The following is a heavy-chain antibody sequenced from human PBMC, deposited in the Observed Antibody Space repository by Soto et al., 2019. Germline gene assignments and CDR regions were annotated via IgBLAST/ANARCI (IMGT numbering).Heavy chain of an antibody. CDR2: IYYSGST. CDR3: ARAPYAVTIFGVGYYFYY. J-gene: IGHJ4*02. Sequence: SETLSLTCTVSGGSVNSGSYYWSWIRQPPGKGLEWIGYIYYSGSTNYKPSLKSRVTISVDMSKNQFSLKLSSVTAADTAVYYCARAPYAVTIFGVGYYFYYWGQGTLVTAPQ. CDR1: GGSVNSGSYY. V-gene: IGHV4-61*01. D-gene: IGHD3-3*01.